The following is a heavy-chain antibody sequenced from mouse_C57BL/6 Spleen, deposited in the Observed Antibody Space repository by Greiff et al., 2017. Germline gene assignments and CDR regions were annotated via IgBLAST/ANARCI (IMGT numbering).Heavy chain of an antibody. CDR1: GYTFTSYW. V-gene: IGHV1-61*01. D-gene: IGHD4-1*02. CDR3: ARGQLRRDY. CDR2: IYPSDSEN. Sequence: QVQLQQPGAELVRPGSSVKLSCKASGYTFTSYWMDWVKQRPGQGLEWIGNIYPSDSENHYNQKFKDKATLTVDKSSSTAYMQLSSLTSEDSAVDYCARGQLRRDYWGQGTTLTVSS. J-gene: IGHJ2*01.